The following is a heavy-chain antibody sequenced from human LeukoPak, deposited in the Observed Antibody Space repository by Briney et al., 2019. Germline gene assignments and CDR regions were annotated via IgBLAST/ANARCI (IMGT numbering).Heavy chain of an antibody. V-gene: IGHV1-18*01. CDR1: GGTFSSYA. D-gene: IGHD3-22*01. Sequence: ASVKVSCKASGGTFSSYAISWVRQAPGQGLEWMGWISAYNGNTNYAQKLQGRVTMTTDTSTSTAYMELRSLRSDDTAVYYCARTLYYYDSSGYYPAAFDYWGQGTLVTVSS. J-gene: IGHJ4*02. CDR2: ISAYNGNT. CDR3: ARTLYYYDSSGYYPAAFDY.